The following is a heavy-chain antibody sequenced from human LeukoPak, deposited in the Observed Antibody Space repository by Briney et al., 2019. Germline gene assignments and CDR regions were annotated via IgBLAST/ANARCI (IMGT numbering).Heavy chain of an antibody. V-gene: IGHV4-38-2*02. Sequence: SETLSLTCTVSGYSISSGYYWGWIRQPPGKGLEWIGSIYHSGSTYYNPSLKSRVTISVDTSKNQFSLKLSSVTAADTAVYYCARDYLLGYCSGGSCSERDYWGQGTLVTVSS. J-gene: IGHJ4*02. CDR2: IYHSGST. CDR3: ARDYLLGYCSGGSCSERDY. D-gene: IGHD2-15*01. CDR1: GYSISSGYY.